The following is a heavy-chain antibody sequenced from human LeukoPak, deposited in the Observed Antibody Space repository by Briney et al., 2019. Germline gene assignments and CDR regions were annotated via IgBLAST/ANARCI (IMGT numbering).Heavy chain of an antibody. CDR2: IDRKGGST. Sequence: GGSLRLSCAASGFTFDDYGVSWVRQPPGKGLEWVSGIDRKGGSTSFADSVKGRFTISRDNARNSPFMQMSSLRAEDTAFYYCVRGFRGGPFDCWGQGTLVTVSS. CDR1: GFTFDDYG. V-gene: IGHV3-20*04. CDR3: VRGFRGGPFDC. D-gene: IGHD3-10*01. J-gene: IGHJ4*02.